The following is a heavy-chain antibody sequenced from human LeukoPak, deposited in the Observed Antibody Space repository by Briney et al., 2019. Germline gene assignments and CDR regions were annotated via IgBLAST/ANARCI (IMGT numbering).Heavy chain of an antibody. Sequence: SGGSLRLSCAASGLTFSSHWMHWVRQAPGKGLVWVSRITNDGSSTTYADSVKGRFTISRDNAKNTLFLQMNSLRAEDTAVYYCARRGTGHGMDVWGQGTTVIVSS. CDR3: ARRGTGHGMDV. D-gene: IGHD1-1*01. CDR1: GLTFSSHW. V-gene: IGHV3-74*01. J-gene: IGHJ6*02. CDR2: ITNDGSST.